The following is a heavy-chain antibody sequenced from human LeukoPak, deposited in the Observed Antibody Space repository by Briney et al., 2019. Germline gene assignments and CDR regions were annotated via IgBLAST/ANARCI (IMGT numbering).Heavy chain of an antibody. Sequence: SVKVSCKASGGTFSSYAISWVRQAPGEGLELMGRIIPIFGTANYAQKFQGRVTITADESTSTAYMELSSLRSEDTAVYYCARGKVTMIVGQFDYWGQGTLVTVSS. D-gene: IGHD3-22*01. V-gene: IGHV1-69*13. CDR3: ARGKVTMIVGQFDY. CDR2: IIPIFGTA. J-gene: IGHJ4*02. CDR1: GGTFSSYA.